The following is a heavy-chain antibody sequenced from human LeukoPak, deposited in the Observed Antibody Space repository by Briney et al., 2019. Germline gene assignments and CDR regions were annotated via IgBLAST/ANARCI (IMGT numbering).Heavy chain of an antibody. Sequence: SETLSLTCAVYGGSFSGYYWSWIRQPPGKGLEWIGEINHSGSTNYNPSLKSQVTISVDTSKNQFSLKLSSVTAADTAVYYCARYNCTNGVCYSPAAFDIWGQGTMVTVSS. CDR1: GGSFSGYY. CDR3: ARYNCTNGVCYSPAAFDI. J-gene: IGHJ3*02. CDR2: INHSGST. V-gene: IGHV4-34*01. D-gene: IGHD2-8*01.